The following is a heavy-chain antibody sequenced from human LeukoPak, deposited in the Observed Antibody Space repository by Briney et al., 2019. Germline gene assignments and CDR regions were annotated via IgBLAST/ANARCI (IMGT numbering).Heavy chain of an antibody. J-gene: IGHJ5*02. CDR3: AKSQLLRQAEHCSGGRCYWPFWLDP. D-gene: IGHD2-15*01. V-gene: IGHV4-61*02. Sequence: SETLSLTCTVSGGSISSGSYYWSWIRQPAGKGLEWIGRIYTSGSTHYNPSLKSRVTISVDTSKNQFSLQLNSVTPDDTAVYFCAKSQLLRQAEHCSGGRCYWPFWLDPWGQGTLVTVSS. CDR2: IYTSGST. CDR1: GGSISSGSYY.